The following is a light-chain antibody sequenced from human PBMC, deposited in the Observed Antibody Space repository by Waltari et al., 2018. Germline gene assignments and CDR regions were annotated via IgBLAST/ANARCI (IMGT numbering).Light chain of an antibody. CDR3: QQRLTSPKFT. CDR2: ATS. CDR1: QRTSNF. Sequence: CRASQRTSNFLNWYQYKPGQAPQLLVFATSTLQSGVPSRFSGSGSGTDFTLTISSLQPEDCAIYYRQQRLTSPKFTFGGGTKVQLK. J-gene: IGKJ4*01. V-gene: IGKV1-39*01.